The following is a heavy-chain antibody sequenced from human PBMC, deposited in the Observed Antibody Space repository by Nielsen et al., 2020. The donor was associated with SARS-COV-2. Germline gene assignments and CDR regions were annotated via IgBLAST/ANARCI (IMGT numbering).Heavy chain of an antibody. CDR2: ISYDGSNK. CDR1: GFTFSSYG. Sequence: GESLKISCAASGFTFSSYGMHWVRQAPGKGLEWVAVISYDGSNKYYADSVKGRFTISRDNSKNTLYLQMNSLRAEDTALYYCAKLGGLHYGDYFDYWGQGTLVTVSS. D-gene: IGHD4-17*01. V-gene: IGHV3-30*18. J-gene: IGHJ4*02. CDR3: AKLGGLHYGDYFDY.